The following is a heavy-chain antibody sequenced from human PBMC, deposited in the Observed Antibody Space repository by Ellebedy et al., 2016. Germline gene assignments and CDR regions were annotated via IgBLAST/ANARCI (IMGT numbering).Heavy chain of an antibody. CDR3: ARGSNYDSRGYYPLDY. J-gene: IGHJ4*02. CDR1: GFTFSSYW. V-gene: IGHV3-7*03. Sequence: GGSLRLSCAASGFTFSSYWKSWVRQAPGKGLEWVANIKQDGSEKYYVDSVKGRFTISRDNAKNSLYLQMHSLRAEDTAVFYCARGSNYDSRGYYPLDYWGQGTLVTVSS. CDR2: IKQDGSEK. D-gene: IGHD3-22*01.